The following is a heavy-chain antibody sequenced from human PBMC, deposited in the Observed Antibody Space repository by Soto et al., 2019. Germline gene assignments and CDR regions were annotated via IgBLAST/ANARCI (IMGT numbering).Heavy chain of an antibody. CDR1: GFTFNTFA. D-gene: IGHD2-15*01. Sequence: EVLLLESGGGLVQPGGSLRLSCAASGFTFNTFAMAWVRQAPGKGLEWGSALSGSGSLSYYADSVKGRFTISRDNSKNTMYLQMNNLRVDETAVYFCARDRGGALDSWGQGTLVTVSS. V-gene: IGHV3-23*01. CDR2: LSGSGSLS. CDR3: ARDRGGALDS. J-gene: IGHJ4*02.